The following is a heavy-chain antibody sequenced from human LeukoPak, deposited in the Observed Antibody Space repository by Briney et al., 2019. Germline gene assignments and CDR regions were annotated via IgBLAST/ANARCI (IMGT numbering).Heavy chain of an antibody. J-gene: IGHJ4*02. D-gene: IGHD1-1*01. CDR2: INHSGST. V-gene: IGHV4-34*01. CDR1: GGSFSGYY. CDR3: VRGKNWPIFDY. Sequence: PSETLSLTCAVYGGSFSGYYWSWIRQPPGKGLEWIGEINHSGSTNYNPSLKSRVTISVDTSKNQFSLKLSSVTAADTAVYYCVRGKNWPIFDYWGQGTLVTVSS.